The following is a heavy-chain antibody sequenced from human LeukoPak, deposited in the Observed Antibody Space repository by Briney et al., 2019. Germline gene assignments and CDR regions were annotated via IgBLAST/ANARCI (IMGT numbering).Heavy chain of an antibody. CDR2: IYYSGST. D-gene: IGHD3-10*01. Sequence: SKTLSLTCSGRGGSISSDYCSWIRQPLGKGLEWIGYIYYSGSTNYNPPLKSRVTISVDTSKNQFSLKLSSVTAADTAVYYCARHGTMVRGPFNWFDPWGQGTLVTVSS. J-gene: IGHJ5*02. CDR1: GGSISSDY. V-gene: IGHV4-59*08. CDR3: ARHGTMVRGPFNWFDP.